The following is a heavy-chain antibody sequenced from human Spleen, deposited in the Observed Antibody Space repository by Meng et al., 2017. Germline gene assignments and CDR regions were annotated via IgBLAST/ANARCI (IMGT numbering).Heavy chain of an antibody. CDR2: IYYSGST. D-gene: IGHD2/OR15-2a*01. CDR3: ARDDRSTTTYAFDI. CDR1: GGSISSSSYY. Sequence: GSLRLSCTVPGGSISSSSYYWGWIRQPPGKGLEWIGSIYYSGSTYYNPSLKSRVTISVDTSKNQFSLKLSSVTAADTAVYYCARDDRSTTTYAFDIWGQGTMVTFSS. V-gene: IGHV4-39*07. J-gene: IGHJ3*02.